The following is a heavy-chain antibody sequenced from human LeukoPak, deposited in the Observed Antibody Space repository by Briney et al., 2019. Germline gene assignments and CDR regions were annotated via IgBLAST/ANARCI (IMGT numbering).Heavy chain of an antibody. V-gene: IGHV4-30-4*08. CDR2: IFYSGTT. D-gene: IGHD2-15*01. J-gene: IGHJ4*02. CDR1: GGSISSGAYY. Sequence: SETLSLTCTVSGGSISSGAYYWRWLRQPPGKGLEWIAYIFYSGTTYNNPLLKSRVSISVDTSKNQFSLRLSSVTAADTAVYYCARVPSSLLCGGCSCYTFDYWGQGTLVTVSS. CDR3: ARVPSSLLCGGCSCYTFDY.